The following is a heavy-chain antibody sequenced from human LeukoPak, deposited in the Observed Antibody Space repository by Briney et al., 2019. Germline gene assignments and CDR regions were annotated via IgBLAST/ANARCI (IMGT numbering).Heavy chain of an antibody. D-gene: IGHD3-10*01. V-gene: IGHV4-39*07. J-gene: IGHJ3*02. CDR3: ARGGSYLAFDI. CDR1: GGSISSSSYY. CDR2: IYYSGST. Sequence: PSETLSLTCTVSGGSISSSSYYWGWIRQPPGKGLEWIGSIYYSGSTYYNPSLKSRVTISVDTSKNQFSLKLSSVTAADTAVYYCARGGSYLAFDIWGQGTMLTVSS.